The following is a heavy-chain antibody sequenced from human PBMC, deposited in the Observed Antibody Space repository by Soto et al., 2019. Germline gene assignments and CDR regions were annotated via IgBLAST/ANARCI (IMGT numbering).Heavy chain of an antibody. Sequence: SETLSLTCTVSGDSITSGNYYWSWVRQPPGKGLEWIVNIHYSGTTNYNPSLQSRVSISVDTSKNQFSLEMTYVTAADTAVYYCARDHVRRGCDSTSCKSFDYWGQGTLVTVSS. D-gene: IGHD2-2*01. CDR1: GDSITSGNYY. V-gene: IGHV4-30-4*01. CDR2: IHYSGTT. CDR3: ARDHVRRGCDSTSCKSFDY. J-gene: IGHJ4*02.